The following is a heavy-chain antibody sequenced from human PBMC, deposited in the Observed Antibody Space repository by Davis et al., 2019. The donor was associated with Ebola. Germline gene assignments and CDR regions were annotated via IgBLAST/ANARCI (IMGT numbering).Heavy chain of an antibody. CDR1: RYTFTSHY. D-gene: IGHD1-26*01. CDR2: IIPIFGTA. J-gene: IGHJ5*02. V-gene: IGHV1-69*13. CDR3: ARGDSGSYDWFDP. Sequence: SSVKVSCKASRYTFTSHYMHWVRQAPGQGLEWMGGIIPIFGTANYAQKFQGRVTITADESTSTAYIELSSLRSEDTAVYYCARGDSGSYDWFDPWGQGTLVTVSS.